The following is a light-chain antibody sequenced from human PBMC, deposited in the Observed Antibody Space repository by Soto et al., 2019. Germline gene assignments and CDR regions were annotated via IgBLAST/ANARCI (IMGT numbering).Light chain of an antibody. CDR2: DAS. Sequence: EIVLTQSPGTLSLSPGERATLSCRASQSVSRYLAWYQQKPGHAPRLLIYDASTRATGISARFSGSGSGTDFTLTISSLEPEDFAMYYCQQRSNWPVTFGQGTKVEVK. CDR3: QQRSNWPVT. CDR1: QSVSRY. V-gene: IGKV3-11*01. J-gene: IGKJ1*01.